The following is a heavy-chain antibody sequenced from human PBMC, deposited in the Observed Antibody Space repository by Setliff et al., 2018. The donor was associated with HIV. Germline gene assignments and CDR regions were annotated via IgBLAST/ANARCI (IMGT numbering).Heavy chain of an antibody. J-gene: IGHJ5*02. CDR1: GFTFYNYA. Sequence: PGGSLRLSCAASGFTFYNYAMYWVRQAPGKGLEWVSGILGGENDPTYYEKSLMGRFIISRDNSKNTLYLHMNSLRVEDSAIYYCVKGQGFCSMTSCALDWFGPWGQGTLVTVSS. D-gene: IGHD2-2*01. V-gene: IGHV3-23*01. CDR2: ILGGENDPT. CDR3: VKGQGFCSMTSCALDWFGP.